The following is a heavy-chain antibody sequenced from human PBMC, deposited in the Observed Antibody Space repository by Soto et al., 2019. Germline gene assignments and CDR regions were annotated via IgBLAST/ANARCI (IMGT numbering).Heavy chain of an antibody. Sequence: KPSETLSLTCTVSGGSISSYYWSWIRQPPGKGLEWIGYIYYSGSTNYNPSLKSRVTISVDTSKNQFSLKLSSVTAADPAVYYCARGLERTWYFDLWGRGTLVTVCS. CDR3: ARGLERTWYFDL. CDR2: IYYSGST. V-gene: IGHV4-59*01. CDR1: GGSISSYY. J-gene: IGHJ2*01. D-gene: IGHD1-1*01.